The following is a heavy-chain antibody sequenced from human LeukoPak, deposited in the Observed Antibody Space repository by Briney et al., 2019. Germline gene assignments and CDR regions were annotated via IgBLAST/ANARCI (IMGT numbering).Heavy chain of an antibody. CDR2: IYDDGRS. CDR3: ARDLAGRQSWVEFDL. J-gene: IGHJ5*02. CDR1: GFTVSTTL. Sequence: GGSLRLSCTVSGFTVSTTLMDWVRQAPGEGLEWVSVIYDDGRSVYADSVRGRFTISRDTSKNMVDLQMNSLRVEDSAVYFCARDLAGRQSWVEFDLWGQGTLVTVSS. V-gene: IGHV3-53*05. D-gene: IGHD3-10*01.